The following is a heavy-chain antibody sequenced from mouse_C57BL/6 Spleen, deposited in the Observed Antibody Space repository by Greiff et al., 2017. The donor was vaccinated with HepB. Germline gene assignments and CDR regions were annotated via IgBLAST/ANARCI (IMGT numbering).Heavy chain of an antibody. CDR1: GYTFTDYY. D-gene: IGHD1-1*01. CDR2: INPNNGGT. Sequence: EVQLQQSGPELVKPGASVKISCKASGYTFTDYYMNWVKQSHGKSLEWIGDINPNNGGTSYNQKFKGKATLTVDKSSSTAYMELRSLTSEDSAVYYCTHYYGSSYEAWFAYWGQGTLVTVSA. CDR3: THYYGSSYEAWFAY. J-gene: IGHJ3*01. V-gene: IGHV1-26*01.